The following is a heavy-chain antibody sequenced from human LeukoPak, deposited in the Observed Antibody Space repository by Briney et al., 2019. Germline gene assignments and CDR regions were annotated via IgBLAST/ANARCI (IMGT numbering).Heavy chain of an antibody. CDR1: GFTFSDYD. V-gene: IGHV3-30*02. CDR2: IRNDGSQI. J-gene: IGHJ3*01. D-gene: IGHD3-3*01. Sequence: GGSLRLSCVASGFTFSDYDMYWVRQDPGKGLEWVASIRNDGSQIYYADSVKGRFTISRDNSKNTLYLQMNSLRVEDTAIYYCAKDIGRRIFGVAYDAFHVWGQGTMVTVSS. CDR3: AKDIGRRIFGVAYDAFHV.